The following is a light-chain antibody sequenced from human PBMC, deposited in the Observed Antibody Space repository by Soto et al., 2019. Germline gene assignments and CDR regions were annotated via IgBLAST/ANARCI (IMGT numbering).Light chain of an antibody. CDR1: QTVSSSY. J-gene: IGKJ3*01. V-gene: IGKV3-20*01. CDR2: GAS. Sequence: EIVLTQSPGTLSLSPGERATLSCRASQTVSSSYLAWYQQKPGQAPRLLIYGASSRATGIPDRFSGSGSGTDFTLTVSRLVPEDFAVYYCQQYDSSPFTFGPGTKVDIK. CDR3: QQYDSSPFT.